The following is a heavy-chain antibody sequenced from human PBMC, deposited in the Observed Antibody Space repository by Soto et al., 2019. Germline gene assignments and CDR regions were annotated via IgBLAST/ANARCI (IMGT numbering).Heavy chain of an antibody. CDR1: GFTVNSHY. CDR3: ARGKSPADMAFGH. Sequence: PGGSLRLSCAASGFTVNSHYMSWVRQAPGKGLEWVSIIYTGGSTYYTDSVEGRFTISRDNSKNILYLRMNSLRVEDTAVYLCARGKSPADMAFGHCGRGTLVTVSS. V-gene: IGHV3-53*01. J-gene: IGHJ4*02. CDR2: IYTGGST. D-gene: IGHD3-16*01.